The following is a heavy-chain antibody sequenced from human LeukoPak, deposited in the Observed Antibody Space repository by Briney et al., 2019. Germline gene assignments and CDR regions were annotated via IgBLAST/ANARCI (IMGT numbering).Heavy chain of an antibody. V-gene: IGHV3-11*04. CDR3: ARDRPYSGSYPLFDP. J-gene: IGHJ5*02. CDR1: GFTFSDYY. CDR2: ISSSGSII. Sequence: PGGSLRLSCAASGFTFSDYYMSWIRQAPGKGLEWVSYISSSGSIIYYADSVKGRFTISRDNAKNSLYLQMNSLRAEDTDVYYCARDRPYSGSYPLFDPWGQGTLVTVSS. D-gene: IGHD1-26*01.